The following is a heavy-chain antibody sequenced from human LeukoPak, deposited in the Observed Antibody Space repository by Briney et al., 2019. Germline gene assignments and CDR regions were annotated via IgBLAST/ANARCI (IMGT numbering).Heavy chain of an antibody. CDR1: GGSISSGSYY. CDR2: IYTSGST. J-gene: IGHJ4*02. Sequence: SETLSLTCTVSGGSISSGSYYWSWLRQPAGKGLEWIGRIYTSGSTNYNPSLKSRVTISVDTSKNQFSLKLSSVTAADTAVYYCAREWTTLFDYWGQGTLVTVSS. D-gene: IGHD2-15*01. CDR3: AREWTTLFDY. V-gene: IGHV4-61*02.